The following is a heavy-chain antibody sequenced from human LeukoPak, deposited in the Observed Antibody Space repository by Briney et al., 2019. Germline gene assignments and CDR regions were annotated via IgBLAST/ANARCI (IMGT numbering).Heavy chain of an antibody. CDR1: GYTFTGYY. D-gene: IGHD3-3*01. CDR2: INPNSGGT. Sequence: ASVKVSCKASGYTFTGYYMHWVRQAPGQGLEWMGWINPNSGGTNYAQKFQGRVTMTRDTSISTAYMELSRLRSDDTAVYYCARERGQDYDLKRWFDPWGQGTLVTVSS. CDR3: ARERGQDYDLKRWFDP. J-gene: IGHJ5*02. V-gene: IGHV1-2*02.